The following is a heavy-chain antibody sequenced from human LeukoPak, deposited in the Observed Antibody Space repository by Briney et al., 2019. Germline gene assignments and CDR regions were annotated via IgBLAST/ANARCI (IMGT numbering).Heavy chain of an antibody. CDR3: ARDLYSGYANA. J-gene: IGHJ5*02. D-gene: IGHD5-12*01. V-gene: IGHV3-7*01. CDR1: GFTFSSYW. Sequence: GGSLRLSCAASGFTFSSYWMSWVRQAPGKGLEWVANINQDGSEKYYVDSVKGRFTISRDNAKNSLYLQMNSLRAEDTAVYYCARDLYSGYANAWGQGTLVTVSS. CDR2: INQDGSEK.